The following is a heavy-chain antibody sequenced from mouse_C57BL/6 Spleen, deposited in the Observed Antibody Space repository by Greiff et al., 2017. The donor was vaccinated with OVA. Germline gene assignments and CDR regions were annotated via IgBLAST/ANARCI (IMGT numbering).Heavy chain of an antibody. CDR2: ISSGSSTI. CDR1: GFTFSDYG. CDR3: ARGAAQADYFDY. J-gene: IGHJ2*01. Sequence: EVKLVESGGGLVKPGGSLKLSCAASGFTFSDYGMHWVRQAPEKGLEWVAYISSGSSTIYYADTVKGRFTISRDNAKNTLFLQMTSLRSEDTAMYYCARGAAQADYFDYWGQGTTLTVSS. D-gene: IGHD3-2*02. V-gene: IGHV5-17*01.